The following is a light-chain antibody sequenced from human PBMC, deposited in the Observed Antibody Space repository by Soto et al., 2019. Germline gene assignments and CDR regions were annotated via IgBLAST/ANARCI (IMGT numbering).Light chain of an antibody. CDR2: DAS. J-gene: IGKJ1*01. V-gene: IGKV1-5*01. CDR3: QQYKSYSWT. CDR1: QSIRSW. Sequence: SVGDRVTITCRASQSIRSWLAWYQHKPGKAPKLLIYDASSLKSGVPSRFSGSGSGTEFTLTISSLQPDDFATYYCQQYKSYSWTFGQGTKVDIK.